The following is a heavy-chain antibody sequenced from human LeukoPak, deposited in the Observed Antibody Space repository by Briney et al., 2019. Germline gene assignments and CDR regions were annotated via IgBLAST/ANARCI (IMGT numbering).Heavy chain of an antibody. CDR1: GDSFSSYY. D-gene: IGHD3-22*01. CDR2: IVYSGTT. Sequence: SETLSLTCTFSGDSFSSYYWTWIRQPPGMGLEWIGHIVYSGTTNKNPSLKSRVTMSVDTSKNQFSLKLSSVTAADTAVYYCARGAYYYDSSGFFTFHIWGQGTMVTVSS. CDR3: ARGAYYYDSSGFFTFHI. J-gene: IGHJ3*02. V-gene: IGHV4-59*12.